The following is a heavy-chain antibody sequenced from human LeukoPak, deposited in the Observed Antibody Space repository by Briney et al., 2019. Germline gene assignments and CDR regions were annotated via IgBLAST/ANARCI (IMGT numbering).Heavy chain of an antibody. Sequence: PSETLSLTCTVSGGSISSRSYYWGWIRQPPGKGLEWIGRIYTSGSTNYNPSLKSRVTMSVDTSKNQFSLKLSSVTAADTAVYYCARGPNPMYSSSWYFDYWGQGTLVTVSS. CDR1: GGSISSRSYY. CDR3: ARGPNPMYSSSWYFDY. V-gene: IGHV4-39*07. D-gene: IGHD6-13*01. CDR2: IYTSGST. J-gene: IGHJ4*02.